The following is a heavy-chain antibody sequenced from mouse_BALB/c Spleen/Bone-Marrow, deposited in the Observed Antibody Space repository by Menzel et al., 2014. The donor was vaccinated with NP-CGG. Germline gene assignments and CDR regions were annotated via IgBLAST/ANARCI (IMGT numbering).Heavy chain of an antibody. D-gene: IGHD1-1*01. J-gene: IGHJ4*01. V-gene: IGHV1S135*01. CDR1: GYTFTNYN. CDR3: ARRVYYDYYAMDY. Sequence: VQLQQSGPELVKPGASVKVSCKASGYTFTNYNMYWVKQSHGKSLEWIGYIDPYRGGSRYNQNFKGKATLTVDKSSSTAYMHLNSLTSEDSAVYYCARRVYYDYYAMDYWGQGTSVTVSS. CDR2: IDPYRGGS.